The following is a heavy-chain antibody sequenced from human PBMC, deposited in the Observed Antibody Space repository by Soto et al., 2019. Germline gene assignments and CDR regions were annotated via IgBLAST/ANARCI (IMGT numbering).Heavy chain of an antibody. CDR1: GGSFSGYY. CDR3: ARRRYDFWSGYYMAGTHFDY. V-gene: IGHV4-34*01. D-gene: IGHD3-3*01. Sequence: PSETLSLTCAVYGGSFSGYYWSWIRQPPGKGLEWIGEINHSGSTNYNPSLKSRVTISVDTSKNQFSLKLSSVTAADTAVYYCARRRYDFWSGYYMAGTHFDYWGQGTLVTVSS. J-gene: IGHJ4*02. CDR2: INHSGST.